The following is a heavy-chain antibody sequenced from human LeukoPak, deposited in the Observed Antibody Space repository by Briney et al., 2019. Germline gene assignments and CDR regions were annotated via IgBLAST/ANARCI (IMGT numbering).Heavy chain of an antibody. CDR3: ARVRYCGGDCTSYMDV. J-gene: IGHJ6*03. CDR2: ISVSGSS. Sequence: SETLSLTCTVSGGSISSYYWSWIRQPPGKGLDWIGYISVSGSSNYTPSLKSRVTISVDTSKKQFSLNLYSVTAADTAFYYCARVRYCGGDCTSYMDVWGKGTTVTVSS. V-gene: IGHV4-59*01. CDR1: GGSISSYY. D-gene: IGHD2-21*02.